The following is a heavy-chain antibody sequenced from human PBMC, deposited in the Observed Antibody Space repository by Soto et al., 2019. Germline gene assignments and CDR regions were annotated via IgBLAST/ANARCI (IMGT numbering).Heavy chain of an antibody. CDR2: INHSGST. CDR3: ARGRGDILTGQILFFDY. CDR1: GASFSGYC. D-gene: IGHD3-9*01. J-gene: IGHJ4*02. Sequence: AETLSLTCAVYGASFSGYCWGWVRQPPGKGLEWIGEINHSGSTTYNPSPKRRVTISVDTSKNQFSLKLRSVTAANTAVYYCARGRGDILTGQILFFDYWGQGTLVTVSS. V-gene: IGHV4-34*01.